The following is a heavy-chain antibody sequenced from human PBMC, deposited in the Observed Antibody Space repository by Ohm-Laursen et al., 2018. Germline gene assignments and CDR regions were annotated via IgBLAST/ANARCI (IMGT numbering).Heavy chain of an antibody. CDR2: ISWNSGSI. CDR3: ARDIHYDVLTGPDY. D-gene: IGHD3-9*01. CDR1: GFTFDDYA. Sequence: SLRLSCAASGFTFDDYAMHWVRQAPGKGLEWVSGISWNSGSIGYADSVKGRFTISRDNAKNSLYLQMNSLRAEDTALYYCARDIHYDVLTGPDYWGQGSLVTVSS. V-gene: IGHV3-9*01. J-gene: IGHJ4*02.